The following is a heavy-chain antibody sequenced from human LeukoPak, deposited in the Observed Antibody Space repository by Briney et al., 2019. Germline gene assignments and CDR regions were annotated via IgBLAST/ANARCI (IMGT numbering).Heavy chain of an antibody. CDR1: GFTFSVYP. D-gene: IGHD1-1*01. Sequence: GGSLRLSCAASGFTFSVYPMNWVRQAPGKGLEWLSNIRDSGAEVYYADSVKGRFTITRDNAKNSLYLQMDGLRVEDTAVYFCARDHNWAFDFWGQGTLVTVSS. V-gene: IGHV3-48*01. CDR2: IRDSGAEV. CDR3: ARDHNWAFDF. J-gene: IGHJ4*02.